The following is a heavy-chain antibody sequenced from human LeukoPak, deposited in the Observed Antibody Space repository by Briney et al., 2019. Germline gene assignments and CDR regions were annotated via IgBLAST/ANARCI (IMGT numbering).Heavy chain of an antibody. CDR3: ARETYDRDYYGSGSYYSSPTFYMDV. CDR1: GYTFTSYA. CDR2: INTNTGNP. V-gene: IGHV7-4-1*02. Sequence: ASVKVSCKASGYTFTSYAMNWVRQAPGQGLEWMGWINTNTGNPTYAQGFTGRFVFSLDTSVSTAYLQISSLKAEDTAVYYCARETYDRDYYGSGSYYSSPTFYMDVWGKGTTVTVSS. J-gene: IGHJ6*03. D-gene: IGHD3-10*01.